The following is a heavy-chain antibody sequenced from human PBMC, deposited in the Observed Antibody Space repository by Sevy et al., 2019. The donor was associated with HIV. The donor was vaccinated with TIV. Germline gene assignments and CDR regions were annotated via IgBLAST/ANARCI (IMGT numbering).Heavy chain of an antibody. V-gene: IGHV1-69*01. CDR1: GGTFSSYA. CDR2: IIPIFGTA. CDR3: ARDLERGYSHRTSGDAFDI. Sequence: AYVKVSCKASGGTFSSYAISWVRQAPGQGLEWMGGIIPIFGTANYAQKFQGRVTITADESTGTAYMELSSLRSEDTAVYYCARDLERGYSHRTSGDAFDIWGQGTMVTVSS. J-gene: IGHJ3*02. D-gene: IGHD5-18*01.